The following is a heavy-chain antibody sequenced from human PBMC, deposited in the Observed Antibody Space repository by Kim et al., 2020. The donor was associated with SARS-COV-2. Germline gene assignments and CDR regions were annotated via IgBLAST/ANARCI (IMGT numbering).Heavy chain of an antibody. V-gene: IGHV3-53*01. D-gene: IGHD4-4*01. Sequence: GGSLRLSCVASGFTFSTNYMNWVRQGPGKGLEWVSIIYSDGTTYYADSVKGRFTISRDNSKSTLYLEMNCLRAEDTAVYYCARDSHSRTQASDWGQGTLV. CDR1: GFTFSTNY. CDR3: ARDSHSRTQASD. J-gene: IGHJ4*02. CDR2: IYSDGTT.